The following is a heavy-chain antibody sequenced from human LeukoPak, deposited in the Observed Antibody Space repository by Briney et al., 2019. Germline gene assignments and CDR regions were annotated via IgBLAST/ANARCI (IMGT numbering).Heavy chain of an antibody. D-gene: IGHD2-8*02. Sequence: GGSLRLSCAASGFIFSDYSMSWVRQAPGKGLEWVSIISSSSSSIFYADSVKGRFTISRDSAEKSLYLQMSSLRAEDTAVYYCARGRGGGLCSTRHFDYWGQGTLVTVSS. CDR2: ISSSSSSI. J-gene: IGHJ4*02. CDR3: ARGRGGGLCSTRHFDY. V-gene: IGHV3-21*01. CDR1: GFIFSDYS.